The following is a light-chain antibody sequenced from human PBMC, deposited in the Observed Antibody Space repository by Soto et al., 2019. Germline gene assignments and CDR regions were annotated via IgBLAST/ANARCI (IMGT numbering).Light chain of an antibody. J-gene: IGKJ2*01. Sequence: EIVMTQSPATLSVSPGERATLSCRASQSVSSNLAWYQQKPGQAPRLLIYGASTRATGIPARFSGSGSETEFTLTNSSLQSEDFAVYYCQQYNKWPLYTFGQGTKLEIK. CDR1: QSVSSN. CDR2: GAS. CDR3: QQYNKWPLYT. V-gene: IGKV3-15*01.